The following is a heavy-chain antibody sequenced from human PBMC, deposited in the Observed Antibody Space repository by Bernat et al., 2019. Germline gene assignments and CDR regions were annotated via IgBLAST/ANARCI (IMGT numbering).Heavy chain of an antibody. Sequence: QLQLQESGPGLVKPSETLSLTCTVSGGSISSSSYYWGWIRQPPGKGLEWIGSIYYSGSTYYNPSLKSRVTISVDTAKNQFSLKLSSVTAADTAVYYCARRRSLGYGCVTDFDYWGQGTLVTVSS. D-gene: IGHD2-21*02. CDR3: ARRRSLGYGCVTDFDY. V-gene: IGHV4-39*01. CDR1: GGSISSSSYY. CDR2: IYYSGST. J-gene: IGHJ4*02.